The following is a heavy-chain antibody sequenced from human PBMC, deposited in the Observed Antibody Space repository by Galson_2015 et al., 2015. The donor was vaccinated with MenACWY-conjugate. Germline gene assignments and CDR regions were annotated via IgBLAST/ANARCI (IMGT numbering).Heavy chain of an antibody. J-gene: IGHJ5*02. Sequence: SLRLSCAVSGFTVSSSYMTGVRQAPGKGLEWVSVIYSDGSTYNADSVKGRFTISRDNSKNTVFLQMTSLRAEDTAVYYCAQGAGSRWFDPWGQGTLVIVSS. CDR1: GFTVSSSY. V-gene: IGHV3-53*01. CDR3: AQGAGSRWFDP. D-gene: IGHD3-10*01. CDR2: IYSDGST.